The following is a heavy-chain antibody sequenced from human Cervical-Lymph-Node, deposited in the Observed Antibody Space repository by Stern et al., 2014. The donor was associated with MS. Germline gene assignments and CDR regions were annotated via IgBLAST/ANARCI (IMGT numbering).Heavy chain of an antibody. CDR3: VRGWEPRQDGPSGHDYDAFDI. V-gene: IGHV3-11*01. CDR1: GFTFSDSY. D-gene: IGHD5-12*01. J-gene: IGHJ3*02. Sequence: VNLVESGGGFVKPGGSLRLSCAASGFTFSDSYMTLIRQTPGKGLEWVSYIRCRGDTINYAESVKGRFTVSRDNAKNSLSLQMSSLRVEDTAVYYCVRGWEPRQDGPSGHDYDAFDIWGQGTMVTVSS. CDR2: IRCRGDTI.